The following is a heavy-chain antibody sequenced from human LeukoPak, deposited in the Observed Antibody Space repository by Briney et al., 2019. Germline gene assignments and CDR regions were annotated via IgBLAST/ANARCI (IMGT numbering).Heavy chain of an antibody. CDR3: ATDPGDFWSGYYKY. J-gene: IGHJ4*02. V-gene: IGHV1-18*01. D-gene: IGHD3-3*01. CDR2: ISAYNGNT. Sequence: ASVKVSCKASGYTFTSYGISWVRQAPGQGLEWMGWISAYNGNTNYAQKLQGRVTMTTDTSTSTAYMELRSLRSEDTAVYYCATDPGDFWSGYYKYWGQGTLVTVSS. CDR1: GYTFTSYG.